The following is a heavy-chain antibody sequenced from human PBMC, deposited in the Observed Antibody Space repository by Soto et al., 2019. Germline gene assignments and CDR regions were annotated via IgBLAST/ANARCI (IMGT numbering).Heavy chain of an antibody. D-gene: IGHD3-22*01. Sequence: GESLKISCKGSGYSFTSYWIGGVRQRPGKGLEWMGIIYPGDSDTRYSPSFQGQVTISADKSISTAYLQWSSLKASDTAMYYCARRAYYYDSSGYYYRWYFDLWGRGTLVTVSS. CDR2: IYPGDSDT. CDR3: ARRAYYYDSSGYYYRWYFDL. J-gene: IGHJ2*01. V-gene: IGHV5-51*01. CDR1: GYSFTSYW.